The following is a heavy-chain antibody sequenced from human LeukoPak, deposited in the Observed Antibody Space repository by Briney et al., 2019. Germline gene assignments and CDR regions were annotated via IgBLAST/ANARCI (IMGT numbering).Heavy chain of an antibody. D-gene: IGHD6-13*01. J-gene: IGHJ6*03. Sequence: GGSLRLSCAASGFTFSDYYMSWIRQAPGKGLEWVSYISSSGSTIYYADSVKGRFSISRDNAKNSLYLQMNSLRAEDTAVYYCARDRPSAAADYYYYYYMDVWGKGTTVTVSS. CDR2: ISSSGSTI. CDR3: ARDRPSAAADYYYYYYMDV. V-gene: IGHV3-11*04. CDR1: GFTFSDYY.